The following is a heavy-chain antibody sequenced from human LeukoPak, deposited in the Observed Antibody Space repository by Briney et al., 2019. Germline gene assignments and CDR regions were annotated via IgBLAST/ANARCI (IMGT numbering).Heavy chain of an antibody. CDR2: ISGSGGST. V-gene: IGHV3-23*01. CDR1: GFTFSSYN. Sequence: GGSLRLSCAASGFTFSSYNMNWVRQAPGTGLEWVSAISGSGGSTYYADSVKGRFTISRDNSKNTLYLQMNSLRAEDTAVYYCAKSVGIVVVPAVFDYWGQGTLVTVSS. J-gene: IGHJ4*02. CDR3: AKSVGIVVVPAVFDY. D-gene: IGHD2-2*03.